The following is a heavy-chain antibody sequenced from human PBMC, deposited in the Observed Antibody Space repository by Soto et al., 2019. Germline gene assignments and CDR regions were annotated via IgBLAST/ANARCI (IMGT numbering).Heavy chain of an antibody. V-gene: IGHV1-24*01. D-gene: IGHD2-2*01. CDR1: GYTLTELS. CDR2: FDLENGET. CDR3: AIPVRRSNRLNR. Sequence: GASVKVSCKVSGYTLTELSIHWARQAPGEGLEWMGGFDLENGETIYAQRFQGRVTMTEESSADTPYMELSSLRSEDTAVYYCAIPVRRSNRLNRWGQGTMISASS. J-gene: IGHJ4*02.